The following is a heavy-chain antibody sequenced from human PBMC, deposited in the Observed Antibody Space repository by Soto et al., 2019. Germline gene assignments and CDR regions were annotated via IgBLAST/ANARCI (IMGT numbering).Heavy chain of an antibody. Sequence: XLKIAYKTSGSXFISYCVVWVRQLGGKGLEWMGIFYPGDSTSTYSPSFQGQVTISVDKSITTAYFQLKILKSSDTAMYYCARIIGYCRNNDCSWTVDVWGRVTMFTVSS. D-gene: IGHD2-15*01. CDR1: GSXFISYC. CDR3: ARIIGYCRNNDCSWTVDV. J-gene: IGHJ3*01. V-gene: IGHV5-51*01. CDR2: FYPGDSTS.